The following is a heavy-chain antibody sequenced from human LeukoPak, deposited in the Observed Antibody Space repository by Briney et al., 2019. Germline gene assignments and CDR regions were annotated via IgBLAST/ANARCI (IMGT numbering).Heavy chain of an antibody. CDR3: AKNGIRQTYYDFWSGYSNWFDP. J-gene: IGHJ5*02. CDR2: ISGSGGST. CDR1: GFTFNNYY. D-gene: IGHD3-3*01. Sequence: PGGSLRLSCAASGFTFNNYYMNWVRQAPGKGLEWVSAISGSGGSTYYADSVKGRFTISRDNSKNTLYLQMNSLRAEDTAVYYCAKNGIRQTYYDFWSGYSNWFDPWGQGTLVTVSS. V-gene: IGHV3-23*01.